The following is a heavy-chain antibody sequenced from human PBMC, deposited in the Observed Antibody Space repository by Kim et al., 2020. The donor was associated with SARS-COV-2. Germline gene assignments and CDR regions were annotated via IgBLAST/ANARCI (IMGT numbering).Heavy chain of an antibody. CDR3: ARAEVAARFGMDV. Sequence: KYNPSHQSRVIISVDRSKNHFSLKRSSVTAADTAVYFCARAEVAARFGMDVWGQGTTATVSS. J-gene: IGHJ6*02. D-gene: IGHD6-6*01. V-gene: IGHV4-4*01.